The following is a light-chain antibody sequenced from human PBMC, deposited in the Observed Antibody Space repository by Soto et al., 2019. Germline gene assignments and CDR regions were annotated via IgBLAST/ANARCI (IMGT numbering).Light chain of an antibody. V-gene: IGLV1-40*01. J-gene: IGLJ2*01. CDR1: SSNIAAGFD. Sequence: QSVLTQPPSVSGAPGQRVTISCTGSSSNIAAGFDVHWYQQLPGTAPKLLIYVDDSRPSGVPDRFSGSKSGSSASLAITGLQAEDEADYYCQSYDSRLTAVVFGGGTKVTVL. CDR3: QSYDSRLTAVV. CDR2: VDD.